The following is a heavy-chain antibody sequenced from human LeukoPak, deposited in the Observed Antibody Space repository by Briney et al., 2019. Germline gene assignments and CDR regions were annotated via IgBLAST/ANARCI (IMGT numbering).Heavy chain of an antibody. CDR3: FASENYYGSGSHHY. Sequence: GESLKISCKASGFSFTSYWISWVRQMPGKGLEWMGTIDPSDSYASYRPSFQGHVTISADKSISTAYLQWSSLKASDTAMYYCFASENYYGSGSHHYWGQGTLVTVSS. D-gene: IGHD3-10*01. CDR2: IDPSDSYA. J-gene: IGHJ4*02. CDR1: GFSFTSYW. V-gene: IGHV5-10-1*01.